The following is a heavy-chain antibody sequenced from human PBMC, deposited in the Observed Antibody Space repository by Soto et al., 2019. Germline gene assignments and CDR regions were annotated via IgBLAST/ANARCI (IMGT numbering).Heavy chain of an antibody. V-gene: IGHV3-7*05. D-gene: IGHD3-10*01. J-gene: IGHJ6*02. CDR3: ARDSEVRGYYYYYGMDV. CDR1: GFTFSSYW. CDR2: IKQDGSEK. Sequence: GGSLRLSCAASGFTFSSYWMSWVRQAPGKGLEWVANIKQDGSEKYYVDSVKGRFTISRDNAKNSLYLQMNSLRAEDTAVYYCARDSEVRGYYYYYGMDVWGQGTTVTVSS.